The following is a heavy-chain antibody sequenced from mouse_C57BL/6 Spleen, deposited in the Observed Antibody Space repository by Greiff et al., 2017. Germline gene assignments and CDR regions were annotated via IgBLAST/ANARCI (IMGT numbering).Heavy chain of an antibody. CDR2: INPNYGTT. J-gene: IGHJ2*01. CDR3: AAMTTVVADFAY. V-gene: IGHV1-39*01. Sequence: VQLKESGPELVKPGASVKISCKASGYSFTDYNMNWVKQSNGKSLEWIGVINPNYGTTSYNQKFKGKATLTVDQSSSTAYMQLTSLTSEDAAVYVCAAMTTVVADFAYWGQGTTLTVSS. CDR1: GYSFTDYN. D-gene: IGHD1-1*01.